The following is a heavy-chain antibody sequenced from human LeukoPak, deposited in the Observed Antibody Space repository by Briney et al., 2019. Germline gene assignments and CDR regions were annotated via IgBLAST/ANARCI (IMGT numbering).Heavy chain of an antibody. J-gene: IGHJ4*02. CDR3: AKDQNYDSSGKNDY. D-gene: IGHD3-22*01. Sequence: GGSLRLSCAASGFTFSSYAMSWVRQAPGKGLEWVSAISGSGGSTYYADSVKGRFTISRDNSKNTLYLQMNSLRAEDTAVYYCAKDQNYDSSGKNDYWGQGTLVTVS. CDR1: GFTFSSYA. CDR2: ISGSGGST. V-gene: IGHV3-23*01.